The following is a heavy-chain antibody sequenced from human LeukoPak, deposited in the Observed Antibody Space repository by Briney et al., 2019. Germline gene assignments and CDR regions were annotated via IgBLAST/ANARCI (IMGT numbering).Heavy chain of an antibody. CDR1: GGSLSGYY. D-gene: IGHD2-2*01. CDR3: ARGTLVVPAAHPGMDV. Sequence: PSETLSLTCAVYGGSLSGYYWSWIRQPPGKGLEWIGEINHSGSTNYNPSLKSRVTISVDTSKNQFSLKLSSVTAADTAVYYCARGTLVVPAAHPGMDVWGKGTTVTVSS. J-gene: IGHJ6*04. CDR2: INHSGST. V-gene: IGHV4-34*01.